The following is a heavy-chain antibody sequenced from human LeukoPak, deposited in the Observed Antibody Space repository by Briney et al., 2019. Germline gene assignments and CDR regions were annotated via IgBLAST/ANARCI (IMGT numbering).Heavy chain of an antibody. CDR1: EFIFSDYD. Sequence: GSLRLSCDASEFIFSDYDMNWVRQAPGKGLEWIGSIYYSGSTYYNPSLKSRVTISVDTSKNQFSLKLSSVTAADTAVYYCARDSELELPFDYWGQGTLVTVSS. CDR2: IYYSGST. D-gene: IGHD1-7*01. V-gene: IGHV4-38-2*02. J-gene: IGHJ4*02. CDR3: ARDSELELPFDY.